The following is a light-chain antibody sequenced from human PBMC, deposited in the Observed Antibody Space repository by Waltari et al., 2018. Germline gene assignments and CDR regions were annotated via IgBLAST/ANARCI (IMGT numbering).Light chain of an antibody. V-gene: IGKV3-20*01. Sequence: CCAVPPIANSALAWYQQKPGRPRSLLSCGASHGAAATPRRFSGSGSGTDFTPTISRLEPEDFAVYYCQRYGASALTFGGGTRVEVK. CDR1: PPIANSA. CDR3: QRYGASALT. CDR2: GAS. J-gene: IGKJ4*01.